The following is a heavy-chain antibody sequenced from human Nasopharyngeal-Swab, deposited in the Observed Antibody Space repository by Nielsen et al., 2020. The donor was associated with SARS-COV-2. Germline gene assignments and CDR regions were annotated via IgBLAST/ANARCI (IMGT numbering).Heavy chain of an antibody. V-gene: IGHV3-66*01. CDR3: ARGLYSSGWSFDY. CDR2: IYSGGGT. D-gene: IGHD6-19*01. J-gene: IGHJ4*02. Sequence: GESLKISCAASGFTVSSNYMSWVRQAPGKGLEWVSVIYSGGGTYYADSVKGRFTISRDNSKNTLYLQMNSLRAEDTAVYYCARGLYSSGWSFDYWGQGTLVTVSS. CDR1: GFTVSSNY.